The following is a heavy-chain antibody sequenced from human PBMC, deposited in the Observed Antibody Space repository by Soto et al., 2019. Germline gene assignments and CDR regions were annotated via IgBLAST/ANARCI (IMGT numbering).Heavy chain of an antibody. J-gene: IGHJ5*02. D-gene: IGHD6-19*01. Sequence: QVQLVQSGAEVKKPGSSVKVSCKTSGGTFSTYSICWVRQAPGQGLEWMGRIIPILGIASYAQKFQGRVTITVVKFKSTAYMELSSLISEDTAVYYGARLAVAEDWFDPWGQGTPVTVSS. V-gene: IGHV1-69*02. CDR2: IIPILGIA. CDR1: GGTFSTYS. CDR3: ARLAVAEDWFDP.